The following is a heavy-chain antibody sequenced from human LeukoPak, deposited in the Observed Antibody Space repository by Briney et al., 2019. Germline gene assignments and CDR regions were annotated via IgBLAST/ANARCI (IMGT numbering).Heavy chain of an antibody. J-gene: IGHJ4*02. D-gene: IGHD3-9*01. CDR1: GGSISSSSYY. Sequence: PSETLSLTCTVSGGSISSSSYYWGWIRQPPGKGLEWIGSIYYSGSTYYNPSLKSRVTISVDTSKNQFSLKLSSVTAADTAVYYCARDTDDILTGYYPFDYWGQGTLVTVSS. CDR3: ARDTDDILTGYYPFDY. CDR2: IYYSGST. V-gene: IGHV4-39*07.